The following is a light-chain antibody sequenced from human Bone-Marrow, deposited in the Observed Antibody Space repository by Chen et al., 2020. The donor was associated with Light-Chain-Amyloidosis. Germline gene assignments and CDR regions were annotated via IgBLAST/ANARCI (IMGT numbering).Light chain of an antibody. V-gene: IGLV3-21*02. CDR2: DDS. CDR1: NIGSTS. J-gene: IGLJ3*02. Sequence: SYVLTQPSSASVPPVQTATIACGGNNIGSTSVHWYQQTPAQAPLLVVYDDSARPSGIPERLSGSNSGNTATLTISRVEAGDEADYYCQVWDRSSDRPVFGGGTKLTVL. CDR3: QVWDRSSDRPV.